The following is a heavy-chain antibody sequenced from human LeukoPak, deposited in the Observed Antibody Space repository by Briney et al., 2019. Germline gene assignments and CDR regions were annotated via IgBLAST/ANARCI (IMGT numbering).Heavy chain of an antibody. CDR1: GFTFSSYA. Sequence: GGSLRLSCAAFGFTFSSYAMHWVRQAPGKGLEWVAFIRYDGRNKYYADSVKGRFTISRDNSKNTLYLQMNSLRAEDTSVYYCAKDLGDSGPTPDSDYWGQGTLVTVSS. D-gene: IGHD1-26*01. CDR2: IRYDGRNK. J-gene: IGHJ4*02. V-gene: IGHV3-30*02. CDR3: AKDLGDSGPTPDSDY.